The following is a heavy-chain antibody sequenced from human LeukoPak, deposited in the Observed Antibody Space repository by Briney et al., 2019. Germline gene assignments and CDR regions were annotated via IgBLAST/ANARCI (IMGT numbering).Heavy chain of an antibody. CDR1: GFTFSDYD. V-gene: IGHV3-13*01. CDR2: IATAGDT. D-gene: IGHD6-19*01. CDR3: ARKGGRGCFDY. J-gene: IGHJ4*02. Sequence: GGSLRLSCAASGFTFSDYDMHWVRQATGKGLEWVSTIATAGDTYYPGSVKGRFTISRENAKNSLYLQMNSLRAEDTAVYYCARKGGRGCFDYWGQGTLVTVSS.